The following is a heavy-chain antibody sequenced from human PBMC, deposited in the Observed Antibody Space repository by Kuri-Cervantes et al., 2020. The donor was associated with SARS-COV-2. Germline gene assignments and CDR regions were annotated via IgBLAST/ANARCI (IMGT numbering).Heavy chain of an antibody. V-gene: IGHV1-2*02. CDR2: MNPNSGGT. J-gene: IGHJ4*02. Sequence: ASVKVSCKASGYTFTSYDINWVRQATGQGLEWMGWMNPNSGGTNYAQKFQGRVTMTRDTSISTAYMELSRLRSDDTAVYYCARVNYKYLCWDGDFDYWGQGTLVTVSS. CDR3: ARVNYKYLCWDGDFDY. CDR1: GYTFTSYD. D-gene: IGHD2/OR15-2a*01.